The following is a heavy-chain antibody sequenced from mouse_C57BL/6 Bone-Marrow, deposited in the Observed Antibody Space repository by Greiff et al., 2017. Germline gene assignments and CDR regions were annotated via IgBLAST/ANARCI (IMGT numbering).Heavy chain of an antibody. CDR2: IDPSDSYT. J-gene: IGHJ3*01. CDR1: GYTFTSYW. CDR3: AREDSNYWFAY. Sequence: QVQLQQPGAELVKPGASVKLSCKASGYTFTSYWMQWVKQRPGQGLEWIGEIDPSDSYTNYNQKFKGEATLTVDTSSSTAYMQLSSLTSEDAAVYYCAREDSNYWFAYWGQGTLVTVSA. V-gene: IGHV1-50*01. D-gene: IGHD2-5*01.